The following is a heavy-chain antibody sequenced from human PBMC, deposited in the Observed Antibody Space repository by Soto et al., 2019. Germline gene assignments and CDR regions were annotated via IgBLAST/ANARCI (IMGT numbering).Heavy chain of an antibody. D-gene: IGHD2-15*01. CDR2: FSGSGGST. CDR1: GFTFGSYD. CDR3: AKDRRGGYCSGGRCYSPDY. J-gene: IGHJ4*02. V-gene: IGHV3-23*01. Sequence: EVQLLESGGGLVQPGGSLRLSCATSGFTFGSYDMSWVRHAPGKGLEWVSTFSGSGGSTYYADSVKGRFTISRDNSKNTVYLQMNSLRAEDTAVYYCAKDRRGGYCSGGRCYSPDYWGQGTLVTVSS.